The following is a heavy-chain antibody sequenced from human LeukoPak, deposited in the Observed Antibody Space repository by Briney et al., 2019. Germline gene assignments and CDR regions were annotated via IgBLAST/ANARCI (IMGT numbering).Heavy chain of an antibody. CDR3: AKDGVLYYDSWIDYSPQYYYMDV. Sequence: PGGSLRLSCAASGFTFSSYAMHWVRQAPGKGLEWVAVISYDGSNKYYADSVKGRFTISRDNSIDTVHLQLNNLRAEDTAVYYCAKDGVLYYDSWIDYSPQYYYMDVWGEGTTVTVSS. CDR2: ISYDGSNK. V-gene: IGHV3-30-3*01. J-gene: IGHJ6*03. D-gene: IGHD3-3*01. CDR1: GFTFSSYA.